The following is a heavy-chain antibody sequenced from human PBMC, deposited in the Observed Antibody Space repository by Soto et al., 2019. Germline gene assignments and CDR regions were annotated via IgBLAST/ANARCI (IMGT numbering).Heavy chain of an antibody. CDR1: GFGFSSYW. V-gene: IGHV3-74*01. D-gene: IGHD5-12*01. Sequence: PGGSLRLSCAASGFGFSSYWMHWVRQAPGKGLVWVSCTNNDGSATTYADSVRGRFTSFGDNAKNTLFLQMTSLGVEDTAVYYCAREMATISLGAFDIWGEGTMVTVSS. CDR2: TNNDGSAT. CDR3: AREMATISLGAFDI. J-gene: IGHJ3*02.